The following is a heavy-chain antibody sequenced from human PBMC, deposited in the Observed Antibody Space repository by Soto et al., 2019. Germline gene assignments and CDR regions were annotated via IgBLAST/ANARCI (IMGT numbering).Heavy chain of an antibody. V-gene: IGHV3-30*18. Sequence: GGSLRLSCAASGFTFSSYGMHWVRQAPGKGLEWVAVISYDGSNKYYADSVKGRFTISRDNSKNTLYLQMNSLRAEDTAVYYCAKEGYDFWSGSDYYMDVWGKGTTVTVSS. CDR2: ISYDGSNK. D-gene: IGHD3-3*01. J-gene: IGHJ6*03. CDR1: GFTFSSYG. CDR3: AKEGYDFWSGSDYYMDV.